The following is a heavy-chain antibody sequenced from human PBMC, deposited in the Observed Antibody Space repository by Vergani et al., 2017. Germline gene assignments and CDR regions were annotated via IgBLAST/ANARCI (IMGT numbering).Heavy chain of an antibody. V-gene: IGHV4-34*01. J-gene: IGHJ6*03. CDR3: ARVNTETNGHLYYYYYMDV. CDR1: GGSFTSYH. Sequence: QVLLQQWGGGLLKPSETLSLTCVVNGGSFTSYHWTWIRQSPGEGLEWVGDIDHTVRRNYNPSLKSRLTMSVDKSRNQFSLTLNSVTATDTAIYFCARVNTETNGHLYYYYYMDVWGQGTAVTVS. CDR2: IDHTVRR. D-gene: IGHD4-11*01.